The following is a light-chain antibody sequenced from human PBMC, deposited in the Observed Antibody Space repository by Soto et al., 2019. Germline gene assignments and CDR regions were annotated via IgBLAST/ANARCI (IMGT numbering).Light chain of an antibody. Sequence: DIQMTQSPSSLSASVGDRVTIACRASQSITSYLNWYQQKPGKAPKLLIYAASSLQSGVPSRFSGSGSGTEFTLTISSLQPGDFATYYCQQSYYTPLTFGGGTKVEIK. CDR2: AAS. CDR3: QQSYYTPLT. CDR1: QSITSY. V-gene: IGKV1-39*01. J-gene: IGKJ4*01.